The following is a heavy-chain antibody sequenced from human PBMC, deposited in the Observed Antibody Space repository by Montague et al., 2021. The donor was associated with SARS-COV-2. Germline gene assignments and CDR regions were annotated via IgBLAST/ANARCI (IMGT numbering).Heavy chain of an antibody. D-gene: IGHD2-2*01. J-gene: IGHJ4*02. CDR1: GDSVSSKIAT. CDR2: TYYRSKWYN. CDR3: ARIPVGSKYYFDF. V-gene: IGHV6-1*01. Sequence: CAISGDSVSSKIATWNWIRQSPSRGLEWLGGTYYRSKWYNDYAESVKSRITIDPDTSKHQFSLHLNSVTPEDTAVYYCARIPVGSKYYFDFWGQGTLVTVSS.